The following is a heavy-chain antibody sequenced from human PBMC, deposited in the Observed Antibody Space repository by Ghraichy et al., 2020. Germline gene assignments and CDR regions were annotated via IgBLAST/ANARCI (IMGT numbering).Heavy chain of an antibody. D-gene: IGHD3-3*01. CDR2: LNTDGSST. CDR1: GFTFSSYW. J-gene: IGHJ6*03. CDR3: AAWSGYDYYYYYMDV. Sequence: GSLRLSCEASGFTFSSYWMHWVRQAPGKGLVWVSRLNTDGSSTSYADSVKGRFTISRDNAKNTLYLQMNSLRAEDTAVYYCAAWSGYDYYYYYMDVWGKGTTVTVSS. V-gene: IGHV3-74*01.